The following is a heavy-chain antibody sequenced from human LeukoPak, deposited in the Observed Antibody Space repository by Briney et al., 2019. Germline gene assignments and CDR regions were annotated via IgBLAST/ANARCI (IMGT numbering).Heavy chain of an antibody. V-gene: IGHV3-30-3*01. D-gene: IGHD2-15*01. Sequence: PGGSLRLSCAASGFTFSSYLMHWVRQAPGKGLEWVTVISYDGSNTYYPDSVRGRFTISRDNSKNTLYLQMNSLRTEDTAVYYCAKVLGYCSGGSCYGRAFDIWGQGTMVTVSS. CDR3: AKVLGYCSGGSCYGRAFDI. CDR2: ISYDGSNT. CDR1: GFTFSSYL. J-gene: IGHJ3*02.